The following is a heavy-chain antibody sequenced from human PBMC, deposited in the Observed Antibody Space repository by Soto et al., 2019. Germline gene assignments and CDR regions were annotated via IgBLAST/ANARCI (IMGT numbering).Heavy chain of an antibody. Sequence: EVQLVESGGGLVQPGRSLRLSCAASGFTFDDYALHWVRQAPGKGLEWVSGISWNSGSIGYADSVKGRFTISRDNAKNSLYLQMNSLRAEDTALYYCANDAIVGATHYYYYGMDVWGPGTTVTVSS. CDR2: ISWNSGSI. D-gene: IGHD1-26*01. J-gene: IGHJ6*02. CDR3: ANDAIVGATHYYYYGMDV. CDR1: GFTFDDYA. V-gene: IGHV3-9*01.